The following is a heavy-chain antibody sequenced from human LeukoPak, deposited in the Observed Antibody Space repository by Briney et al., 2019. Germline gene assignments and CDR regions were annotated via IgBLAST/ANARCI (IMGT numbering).Heavy chain of an antibody. D-gene: IGHD3-9*01. CDR1: GFNFSSYW. V-gene: IGHV3-7*01. J-gene: IGHJ6*02. Sequence: GGSLRLSCAASGFNFSSYWMTWVRQARGKGVEWVANIKQDGSEKNYVDSVKGRFTISRDNAKNSLYLQMNSLGVEDTAVYYCARDRHYDILSGFHNYYGMDVWGQGTTVTVSS. CDR2: IKQDGSEK. CDR3: ARDRHYDILSGFHNYYGMDV.